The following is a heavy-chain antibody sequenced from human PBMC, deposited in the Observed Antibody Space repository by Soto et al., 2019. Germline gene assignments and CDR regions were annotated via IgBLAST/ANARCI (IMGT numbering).Heavy chain of an antibody. J-gene: IGHJ6*02. CDR1: GYSFTSYY. V-gene: IGHV1-46*01. CDR2: INPSGGSA. Sequence: ASVKVSCKASGYSFTSYYIHWVRQAPGQGLEWMGIINPSGGSASYARKFQGRVALTRDTSTSTVYMEVSSLSSEDTAVYYCYTDPPFSLTFHYYGMKVRGRGTTVTVS. CDR3: YTDPPFSLTFHYYGMKV.